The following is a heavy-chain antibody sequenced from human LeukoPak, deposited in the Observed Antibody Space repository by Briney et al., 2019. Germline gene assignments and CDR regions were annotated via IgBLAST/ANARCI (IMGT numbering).Heavy chain of an antibody. CDR2: IYPGNSET. D-gene: IGHD6-13*01. CDR1: GYTFTNYW. Sequence: GESLKISCKGSGYTFTNYWIAWVRQMPGKGLEWMGIIYPGNSETRYSPSFQGQVTMSADKSINTAYLRWTSLKASDTAMYYCARGDSSTWYEYWGQGTLVTASS. V-gene: IGHV5-51*01. CDR3: ARGDSSTWYEY. J-gene: IGHJ4*02.